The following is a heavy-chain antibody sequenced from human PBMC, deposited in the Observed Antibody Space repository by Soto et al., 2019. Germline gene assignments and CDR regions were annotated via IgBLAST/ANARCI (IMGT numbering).Heavy chain of an antibody. V-gene: IGHV1-69*13. D-gene: IGHD3-3*01. J-gene: IGHJ6*02. Sequence: GASVKVSCKASGGTFSGYAISWVRQAPGQGLEWMGGIIPIFGTANYAQKFQGRVTITADESTSTAYMELSSLRSEDTAVYYCASRESITVFGVGYYYYYGMDVWGQGTTVTVSS. CDR2: IIPIFGTA. CDR1: GGTFSGYA. CDR3: ASRESITVFGVGYYYYYGMDV.